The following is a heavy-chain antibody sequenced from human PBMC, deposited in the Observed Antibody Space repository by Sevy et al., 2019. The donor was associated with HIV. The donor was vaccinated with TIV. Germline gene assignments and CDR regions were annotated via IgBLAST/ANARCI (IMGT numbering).Heavy chain of an antibody. CDR3: ATSGTTGTTSHFGY. CDR1: GGTFSDFG. V-gene: IGHV1-69*06. D-gene: IGHD1-1*01. Sequence: ASVKVSCKASGGTFSDFGFHWVRQAPGQGLEWMGGIIPIFGTPNYAQQFLGRVTIIADKSTSTVYMELNRLTSDYTAVYYCATSGTTGTTSHFGYWGQGTLVTVSS. J-gene: IGHJ4*02. CDR2: IIPIFGTP.